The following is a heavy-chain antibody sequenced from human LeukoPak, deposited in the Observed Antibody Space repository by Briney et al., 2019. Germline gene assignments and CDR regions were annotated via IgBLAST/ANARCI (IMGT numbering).Heavy chain of an antibody. J-gene: IGHJ4*02. D-gene: IGHD2/OR15-2a*01. V-gene: IGHV3-74*01. CDR1: GXVFSNFV. CDR2: IPTDDNPT. CDR3: ARDHYFKIDY. Sequence: GSLRLSCSASGXVFSNFVMHWVRQAPGKGLVWVSRIPTDDNPTNYADFVQGRFTISRDNAKNTVYLQMNNLRAEDTAVYYCARDHYFKIDYWGQGTLVTVSS.